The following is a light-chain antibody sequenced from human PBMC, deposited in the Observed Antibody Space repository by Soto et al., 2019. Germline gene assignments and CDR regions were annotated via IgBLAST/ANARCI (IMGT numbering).Light chain of an antibody. Sequence: DIQMTQSPSTMSASVGDRVTITCRASQSIDSWLAWYQQKPGKAPKLLIYKASSLESGVPSRFSGSGSGTEFTLTISSLQPDDFATYYCQQYNSYSTFGQGAKV. V-gene: IGKV1-5*03. CDR3: QQYNSYST. CDR1: QSIDSW. CDR2: KAS. J-gene: IGKJ1*01.